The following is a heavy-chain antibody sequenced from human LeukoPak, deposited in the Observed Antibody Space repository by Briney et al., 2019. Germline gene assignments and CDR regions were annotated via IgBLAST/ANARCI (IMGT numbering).Heavy chain of an antibody. CDR3: ARDGSSSSWYPVDYYYGMDV. V-gene: IGHV3-21*01. CDR1: GFTFSSYS. Sequence: PGGSLRLSCAASGFTFSSYSMNWVRQAPGKGLEWVSSISSSSSYIYYADSVKGRFTISRDNAKNSLYLQMNSLRAEDMAVYYCARDGSSSSWYPVDYYYGMDVWGQGTTVTVSS. CDR2: ISSSSSYI. J-gene: IGHJ6*02. D-gene: IGHD6-13*01.